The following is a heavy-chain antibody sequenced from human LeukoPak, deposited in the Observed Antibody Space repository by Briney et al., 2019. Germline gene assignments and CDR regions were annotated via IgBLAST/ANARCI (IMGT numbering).Heavy chain of an antibody. CDR2: IYPGDSDT. D-gene: IGHD2/OR15-2a*01. V-gene: IGHV5-51*01. CDR3: ARINSRTIDS. CDR1: GYTFTSYW. Sequence: GESLKISCKASGYTFTSYWIGRVRQMPGKGLEWMGIIYPGDSDTRYSPSFKGQVTISADKSISTAYLQWSSLKASDTAMYYCARINSRTIDSWGQGTLLTVSS. J-gene: IGHJ4*02.